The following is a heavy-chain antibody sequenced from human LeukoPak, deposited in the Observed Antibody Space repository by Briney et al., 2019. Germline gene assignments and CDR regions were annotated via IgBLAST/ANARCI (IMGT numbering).Heavy chain of an antibody. Sequence: ASVKVSCKASGYTFTSYGISWVRQAPGQGLEWMGWISAYNGNTNYAQKLQGRVTMTTDTSTSTAYMELRSLRSDDTAVYYCARDVVRLEYYYYGMDVWGQGTTVTVSS. V-gene: IGHV1-18*01. CDR3: ARDVVRLEYYYYGMDV. D-gene: IGHD3-10*01. CDR2: ISAYNGNT. J-gene: IGHJ6*02. CDR1: GYTFTSYG.